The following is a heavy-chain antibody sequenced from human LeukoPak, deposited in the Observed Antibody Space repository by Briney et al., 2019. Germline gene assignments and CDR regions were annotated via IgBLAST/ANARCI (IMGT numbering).Heavy chain of an antibody. CDR2: ICLNGST. CDR1: GASISTGGYS. J-gene: IGHJ4*02. CDR3: ARAPPALRAFDY. Sequence: SETLSPTCAVSGASISTGGYSWSWIQQPPGKGLEWMGYICLNGSTYYNPSLKSRVTISVDRSKNHFSLELSSVTTADAAVYYCARAPPALRAFDYWGQGTLVTVSS. V-gene: IGHV4-30-2*01.